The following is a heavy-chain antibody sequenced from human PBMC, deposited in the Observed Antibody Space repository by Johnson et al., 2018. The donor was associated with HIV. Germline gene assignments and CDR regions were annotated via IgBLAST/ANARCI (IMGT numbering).Heavy chain of an antibody. J-gene: IGHJ3*02. CDR3: AKDEFKWELLHI. Sequence: QVQLVESGGGLVKPGGSLRLSCAASGFTFSSYGMHWVRQAPGKGLEWVAFIRYDGNIKYYSDSVKGRVTISRDNYKNTLYLQMNSLRAEETAVYYCAKDEFKWELLHIWGQGTMVTVSS. CDR2: IRYDGNIK. CDR1: GFTFSSYG. V-gene: IGHV3-30*02. D-gene: IGHD1-26*01.